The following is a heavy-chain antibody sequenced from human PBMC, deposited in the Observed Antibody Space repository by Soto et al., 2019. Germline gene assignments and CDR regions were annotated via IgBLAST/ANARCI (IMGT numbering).Heavy chain of an antibody. CDR1: GFTVSSNY. CDR2: IYTGGST. Sequence: GGSLRLSCAASGFTVSSNYMSWVRRAPGKGLEWVSVIYTGGSTYYADSVKGRFTISRDNSKNTLYLQMNSLRAEDTAVYYCARANPSGAYYYYGMDVWGQGTTVTVSS. J-gene: IGHJ6*02. CDR3: ARANPSGAYYYYGMDV. V-gene: IGHV3-53*01.